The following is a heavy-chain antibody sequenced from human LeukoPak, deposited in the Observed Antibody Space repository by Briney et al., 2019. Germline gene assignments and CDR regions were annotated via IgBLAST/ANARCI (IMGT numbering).Heavy chain of an antibody. D-gene: IGHD2-2*01. CDR1: GFTFSSYS. CDR2: ISGSGGST. CDR3: AKGRLGYCSSTSC. Sequence: PGGSLRLSCAASGFTFSSYSMNWVRQAPGKGLEWVSAISGSGGSTYYADSVKGRFTISRDNSKNTLYLQMNSLRAEDTAVYYCAKGRLGYCSSTSCWGQGTLVTVSS. J-gene: IGHJ4*02. V-gene: IGHV3-23*01.